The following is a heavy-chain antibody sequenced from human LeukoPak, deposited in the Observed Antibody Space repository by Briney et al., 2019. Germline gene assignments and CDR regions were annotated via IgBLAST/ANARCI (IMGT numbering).Heavy chain of an antibody. D-gene: IGHD3-22*01. V-gene: IGHV4-39*02. Sequence: SETLSLTCTVSGGSISSSSYYWGWIRQPPGKGLEWIGSIYYSGSTYYNPSLKSRVTISVDTSKNHFSLNLSSVTAADTAMYYCARASSAYYYDFYGLDVWGQGTTVTVSS. CDR3: ARASSAYYYDFYGLDV. CDR1: GGSISSSSYY. CDR2: IYYSGST. J-gene: IGHJ6*02.